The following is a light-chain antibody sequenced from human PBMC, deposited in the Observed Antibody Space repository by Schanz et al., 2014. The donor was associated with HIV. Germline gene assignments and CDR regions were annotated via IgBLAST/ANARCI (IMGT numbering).Light chain of an antibody. CDR3: QQYGSSSET. CDR1: QNIRND. V-gene: IGKV1-17*01. J-gene: IGKJ1*01. Sequence: IQMTQSPSSLSASVGDTVTITCRASQNIRNDLAWYHQGPGKAPNLLIYGASSLQLGVPFRFSGSGSGTEFTLTISSLQSEDFAVYYCQQYGSSSETFGQGTKVEIK. CDR2: GAS.